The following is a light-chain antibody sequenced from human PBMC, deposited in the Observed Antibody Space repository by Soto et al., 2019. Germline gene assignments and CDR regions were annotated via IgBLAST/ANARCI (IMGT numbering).Light chain of an antibody. CDR1: QSVSSSY. Sequence: EIVLTQSPGTLSLSPGERATLSCRASQSVSSSYLAWYQQKPGQAPRLLIYGASSRATGIPDRFSGSGSGTEFTLTISRLESEDFAVYCCQQYGRSPPTFGQGTRLEIK. V-gene: IGKV3-20*01. J-gene: IGKJ5*01. CDR3: QQYGRSPPT. CDR2: GAS.